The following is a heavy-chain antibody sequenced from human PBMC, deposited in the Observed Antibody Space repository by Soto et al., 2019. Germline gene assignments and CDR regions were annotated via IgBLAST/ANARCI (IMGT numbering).Heavy chain of an antibody. J-gene: IGHJ6*02. CDR2: IYHSGTF. D-gene: IGHD2-2*01. CDR1: GGSVESSSC. V-gene: IGHV4-4*02. Sequence: SETLSLTCAVSGGSVESSSCWSWVRQAPGKGLEWIGEIYHSGTFNYNPSLASRVSVSVDKSTNQFSLNLNSVTAADTAVYYCVRSVPAAAWAYNGMDVWGQGTTVTVSS. CDR3: VRSVPAAAWAYNGMDV.